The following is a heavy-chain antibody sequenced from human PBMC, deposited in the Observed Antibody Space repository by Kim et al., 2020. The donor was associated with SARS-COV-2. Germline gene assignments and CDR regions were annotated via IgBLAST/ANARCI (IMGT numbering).Heavy chain of an antibody. Sequence: GGSLRLSCAASGFTFSSYEMNWVRQAPGKGLEWVSYISSSGSTIYYADSVKGRFTISRDNAKNSLYLQMHRLRAEDTAVYYCARGVSSGYSEYYFDYWGQGTLVTVSS. D-gene: IGHD3-22*01. CDR1: GFTFSSYE. CDR2: ISSSGSTI. J-gene: IGHJ4*02. V-gene: IGHV3-48*03. CDR3: ARGVSSGYSEYYFDY.